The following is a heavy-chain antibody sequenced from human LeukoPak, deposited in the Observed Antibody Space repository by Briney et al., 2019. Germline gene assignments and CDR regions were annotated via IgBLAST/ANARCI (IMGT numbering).Heavy chain of an antibody. D-gene: IGHD3-22*01. V-gene: IGHV3-15*07. CDR3: STTYYYDSSEGY. Sequence: GGSLRLSCVGSGFSFISVWLNWVRQAPGKGLEWVGRIKSKTDGGTTDYAAPVKGRFTISRDDSKNTLYLQMNSLKTEDTAVYYCSTTYYYDSSEGYWGQGTLVTVSS. CDR1: GFSFISVW. CDR2: IKSKTDGGTT. J-gene: IGHJ4*02.